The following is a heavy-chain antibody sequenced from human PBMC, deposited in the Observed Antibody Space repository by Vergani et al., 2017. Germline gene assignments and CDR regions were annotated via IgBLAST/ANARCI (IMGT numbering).Heavy chain of an antibody. J-gene: IGHJ4*02. D-gene: IGHD1-1*01. V-gene: IGHV3-21*01. CDR2: IRSSSSYI. CDR1: RFTFSPSP. CDR3: ARDRSGTTGGGHY. Sequence: EVQLVESGGGLVKPGGSLPLSSPPSRFTFSPSPMHWVRQAPGKALDWVSSIRSSSSYIYYEDSVKGRFTFSRDNAKNSLYLQMNSLRAEDTAVYYCARDRSGTTGGGHYWGQGTLVTVSS.